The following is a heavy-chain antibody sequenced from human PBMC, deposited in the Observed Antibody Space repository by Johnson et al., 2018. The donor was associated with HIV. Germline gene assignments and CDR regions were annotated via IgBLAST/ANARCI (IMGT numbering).Heavy chain of an antibody. J-gene: IGHJ3*02. CDR2: IYSGGST. Sequence: VRLVESGGGLVQPGGSLRLSCAASGFTVSSNYMSWVRQAPGKGLEWVSVIYSGGSTYYADSVKGRFTISRDNSKNTLYLQMNSLRADDTAVYYCARGSTVTTLSGAFDIWGQGTLVTVSS. CDR1: GFTVSSNY. V-gene: IGHV3-66*01. CDR3: ARGSTVTTLSGAFDI. D-gene: IGHD4-11*01.